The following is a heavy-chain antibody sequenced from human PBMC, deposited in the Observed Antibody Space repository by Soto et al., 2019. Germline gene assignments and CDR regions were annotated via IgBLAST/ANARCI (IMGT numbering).Heavy chain of an antibody. CDR3: ARLGSGNRSGYYYNAMDV. Sequence: LGESLKISCXGSGYSFADYWIGWARQMPGKGLEWMGHIYPGDSDTRYSPSFQGQVTISADKSVRTAYLQWSSLKASDTAMYFCARLGSGNRSGYYYNAMDVWGQGTTVTVS. V-gene: IGHV5-51*01. CDR1: GYSFADYW. D-gene: IGHD6-25*01. J-gene: IGHJ6*02. CDR2: IYPGDSDT.